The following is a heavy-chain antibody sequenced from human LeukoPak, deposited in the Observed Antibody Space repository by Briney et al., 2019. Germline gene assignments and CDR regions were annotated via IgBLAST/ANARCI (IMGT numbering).Heavy chain of an antibody. Sequence: GGFLRLSCAASGFTFSSYSMNWVRQAPGKGLEWVSSISSSSSYIYYADSVKGRFTISRDNAKNSLYLQMNSLRAEDTAVYYCARDLIVVVPAAIGGAGEYYYYYMDVWGKGTTVTVSS. CDR3: ARDLIVVVPAAIGGAGEYYYYYMDV. J-gene: IGHJ6*03. D-gene: IGHD2-2*01. CDR2: ISSSSSYI. V-gene: IGHV3-21*01. CDR1: GFTFSSYS.